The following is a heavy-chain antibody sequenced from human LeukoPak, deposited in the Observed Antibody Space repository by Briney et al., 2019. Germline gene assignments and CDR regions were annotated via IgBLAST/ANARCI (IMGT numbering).Heavy chain of an antibody. Sequence: PSETLSLTCTVSGDSISSTSYFWGWLRQPPGQGLEWIGTIYYSGTTYYNPSLKSRVTISVDTSKNQFSLKLSSVSASDTAVYYCARHKCSGIYCPFDYWGQGTLVTVSS. CDR2: IYYSGTT. V-gene: IGHV4-39*01. CDR1: GDSISSTSYF. CDR3: ARHKCSGIYCPFDY. J-gene: IGHJ4*02. D-gene: IGHD2-15*01.